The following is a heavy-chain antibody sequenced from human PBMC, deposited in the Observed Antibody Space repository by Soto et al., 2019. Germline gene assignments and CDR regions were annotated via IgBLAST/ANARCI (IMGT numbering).Heavy chain of an antibody. Sequence: QVQLQESGPGLVKPSWTLSLTCAVSGGSISSSNWWGWVRQPPGKGLEWIGEIYHSGSTNYNPSLKTRVTISVDKSKNQCSLKLRSVTAAETAVYYCARAAMGGSSWPFDYWGQGTLVTVSS. CDR2: IYHSGST. D-gene: IGHD6-13*01. CDR3: ARAAMGGSSWPFDY. CDR1: GGSISSSNW. J-gene: IGHJ4*02. V-gene: IGHV4-4*02.